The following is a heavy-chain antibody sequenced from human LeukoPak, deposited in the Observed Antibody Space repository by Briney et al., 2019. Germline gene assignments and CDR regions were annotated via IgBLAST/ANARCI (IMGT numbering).Heavy chain of an antibody. V-gene: IGHV4-34*01. Sequence: PSQTLSLTCAVYGGSFSAYYWSWIPQPPGNGLEWIGEIKYSGGTNYNPSLKSRVTISVDTSKNQLSLKLSSVTAADTAIYYCARVDKNGGTTFNYWGQGTLVTVSS. D-gene: IGHD1-7*01. CDR1: GGSFSAYY. CDR2: IKYSGGT. CDR3: ARVDKNGGTTFNY. J-gene: IGHJ4*02.